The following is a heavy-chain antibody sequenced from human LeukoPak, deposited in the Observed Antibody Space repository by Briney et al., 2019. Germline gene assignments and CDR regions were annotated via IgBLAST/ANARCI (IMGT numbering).Heavy chain of an antibody. CDR3: ARGVTHDNYYYGMDV. V-gene: IGHV1-69*13. Sequence: RASVKVSCKASGGTFSSYAISWVRQAPGQGLEWMGGIIPIFGTANYAQKFQGRVTITADESTSTAYMELSSLRSEDTAVYYCARGVTHDNYYYGMDVWAKGPRSPSP. D-gene: IGHD2-21*02. J-gene: IGHJ6*02. CDR1: GGTFSSYA. CDR2: IIPIFGTA.